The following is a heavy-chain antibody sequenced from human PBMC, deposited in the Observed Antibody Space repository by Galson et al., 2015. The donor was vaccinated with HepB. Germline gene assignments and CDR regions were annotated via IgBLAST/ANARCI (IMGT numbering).Heavy chain of an antibody. J-gene: IGHJ4*02. Sequence: SLRLSCATSGFTFSRYTMHWVRQAPGRGMEWVAVISQDGSITHHADSVKGRFTISRDNSKDTVYLQMSSLRADDTAVYYCARDSGYVSGWYAGRGGFDYWGQGTLVTVSS. CDR2: ISQDGSIT. V-gene: IGHV3-30*04. D-gene: IGHD6-19*01. CDR3: ARDSGYVSGWYAGRGGFDY. CDR1: GFTFSRYT.